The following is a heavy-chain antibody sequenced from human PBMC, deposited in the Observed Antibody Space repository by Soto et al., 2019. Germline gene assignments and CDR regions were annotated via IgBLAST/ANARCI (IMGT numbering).Heavy chain of an antibody. D-gene: IGHD6-13*01. J-gene: IGHJ4*02. CDR1: GYTFNTYY. Sequence: ASVKVSCKASGYTFNTYYIHWVRQAPGQGLEWVGIINPYDGTRTYAQNFQGRVTLTRDTSTTTVCMELGSLRSEDTAVYYCARAAAGAAVRYYFDHWGQGTLVTVSS. CDR3: ARAAAGAAVRYYFDH. CDR2: INPYDGTR. V-gene: IGHV1-46*02.